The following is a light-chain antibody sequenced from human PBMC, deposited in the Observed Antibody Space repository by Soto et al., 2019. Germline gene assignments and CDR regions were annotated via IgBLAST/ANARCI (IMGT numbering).Light chain of an antibody. J-gene: IGKJ1*01. V-gene: IGKV3-11*01. CDR2: DVS. CDR3: QQRYNWPLT. CDR1: QSVSNS. Sequence: EIVLTQSPATLSLSPGERAPLSCWASQSVSNSLAWYQQRPGQSPRLLIYDVSTRATGIPARFGGSGSGTDFTLTISSLEPDDFAVYYCQQRYNWPLTFGQGTKVDIK.